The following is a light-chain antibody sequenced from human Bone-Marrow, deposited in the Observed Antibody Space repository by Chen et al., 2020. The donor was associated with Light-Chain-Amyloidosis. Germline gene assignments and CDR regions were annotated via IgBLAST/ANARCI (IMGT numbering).Light chain of an antibody. J-gene: IGLJ2*01. Sequence: QSALTQPASVSGSPGQSITISSTGTTSDVGTYNLVSWYQQHPGKAPTLIMLEDTQRPSGVSTRCSASKSVNAASLRIFRLQAEEEADYYCCSYAGSNTYVFGGGTKLTVL. CDR1: TSDVGTYNL. V-gene: IGLV2-23*01. CDR2: EDT. CDR3: CSYAGSNTYV.